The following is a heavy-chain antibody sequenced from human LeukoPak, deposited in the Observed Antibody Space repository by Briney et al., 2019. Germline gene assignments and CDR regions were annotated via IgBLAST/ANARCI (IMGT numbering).Heavy chain of an antibody. D-gene: IGHD3-22*01. Sequence: GASVKVSCKASGYTFTSYYMHWVRQAPGQGLEWMGIINPSGGSTSYAQKFQGRATMTRDMSTSTVYMELSSLRSEDTAVYYCARDRWYYDSSGYSGSGWYFDLWGRGTLVTVSS. CDR3: ARDRWYYDSSGYSGSGWYFDL. V-gene: IGHV1-46*01. CDR1: GYTFTSYY. J-gene: IGHJ2*01. CDR2: INPSGGST.